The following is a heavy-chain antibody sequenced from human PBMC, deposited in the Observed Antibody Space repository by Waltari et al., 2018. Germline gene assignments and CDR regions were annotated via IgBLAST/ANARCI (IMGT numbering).Heavy chain of an antibody. Sequence: QVQLQESGPGLVKPSETLSLTCTVSGGSISSYYWSWIRQPPGKGLEWSGYIYYSGSTNYNPSLKSRVTISVDTSKNQFSLKLSSVTAADTAVYYCARVLYYDSSVYYFDYWGQGTLVTVSS. CDR1: GGSISSYY. CDR2: IYYSGST. V-gene: IGHV4-59*01. CDR3: ARVLYYDSSVYYFDY. D-gene: IGHD3-22*01. J-gene: IGHJ4*02.